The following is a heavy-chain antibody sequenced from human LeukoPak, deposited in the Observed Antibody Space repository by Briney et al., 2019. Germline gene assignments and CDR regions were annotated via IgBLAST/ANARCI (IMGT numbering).Heavy chain of an antibody. CDR1: GGSISTYY. V-gene: IGHV4-59*08. CDR2: IYYSGST. J-gene: IGHJ4*02. D-gene: IGHD2-15*01. CDR3: ARSGYCSGGSCYPTGLIDH. Sequence: SETLSLTCSVSGGSISTYYWSWIRQPPGEGLEWIGYIYYSGSTNYNPSLKSRVTMPLDTSKNQFSLKLSSVTAAETAVYYCARSGYCSGGSCYPTGLIDHWGQGTLVTVSS.